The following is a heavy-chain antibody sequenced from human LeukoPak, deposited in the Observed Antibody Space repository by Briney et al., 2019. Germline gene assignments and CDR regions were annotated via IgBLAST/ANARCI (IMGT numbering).Heavy chain of an antibody. J-gene: IGHJ2*01. CDR1: GFTFDDYA. CDR3: ARVGDRSGYYFFWYFDL. CDR2: ISWNSGSI. V-gene: IGHV3-9*01. Sequence: GRSLRLSCAASGFTFDDYAMHWVRQAPGKGLEWVSGISWNSGSIGYADSVKGRFTISRDNAKNSLYLQMNSLRAEDTALYYCARVGDRSGYYFFWYFDLWGRGTRVTVSS. D-gene: IGHD3-22*01.